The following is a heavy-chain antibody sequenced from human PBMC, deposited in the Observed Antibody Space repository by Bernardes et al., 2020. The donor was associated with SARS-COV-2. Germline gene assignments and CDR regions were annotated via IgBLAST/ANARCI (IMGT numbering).Heavy chain of an antibody. V-gene: IGHV1-18*01. D-gene: IGHD4-17*01. CDR2: ISAYNGNT. Sequence: ASVKVSCKASGYTFTSYGISWVRQAPGQGLEWMGWISAYNGNTNYAQKLQGRVTMTTDTSTSTAYMELRSLRSEDTAVYYCATGPTTMTYWYFDLWGRGTLVTVSS. CDR1: GYTFTSYG. J-gene: IGHJ2*01. CDR3: ATGPTTMTYWYFDL.